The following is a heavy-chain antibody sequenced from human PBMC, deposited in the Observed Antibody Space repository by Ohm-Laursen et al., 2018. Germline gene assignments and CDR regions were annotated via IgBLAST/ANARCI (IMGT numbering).Heavy chain of an antibody. Sequence: GSLRLSCAAPGFTFSSHGINWVRQAPGKGLEWVSAISGSDGSTYYADSVKGRFTISRDNSANTLYLQMNSLRAEDTAVYYCAKDSPVLTTWGQGTLVTVSS. V-gene: IGHV3-23*01. CDR1: GFTFSSHG. D-gene: IGHD3-10*01. CDR2: ISGSDGST. J-gene: IGHJ5*02. CDR3: AKDSPVLTT.